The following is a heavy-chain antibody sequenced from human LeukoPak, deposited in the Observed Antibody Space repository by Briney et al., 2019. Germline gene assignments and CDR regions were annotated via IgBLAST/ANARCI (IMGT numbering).Heavy chain of an antibody. V-gene: IGHV4-34*01. CDR3: ARVEDLLWLNWFDP. D-gene: IGHD3-10*01. Sequence: PSETLSLTCAVYGGSFSGYYWSWIRQPPGKGLEWIGEINHSGSTNYNPSLKSRVTISVDTSKNQFSLKLSSVTAADTAVYYCARVEDLLWLNWFDPWGQGTLVTVSS. CDR2: INHSGST. CDR1: GGSFSGYY. J-gene: IGHJ5*02.